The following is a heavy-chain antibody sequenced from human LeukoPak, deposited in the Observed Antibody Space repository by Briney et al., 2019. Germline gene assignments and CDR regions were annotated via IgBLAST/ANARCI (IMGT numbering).Heavy chain of an antibody. V-gene: IGHV3-15*01. CDR3: TALPNSIVVVPAAILGGFEDY. Sequence: GGSLRLSCAASGFTFSNAWMSWVRQAPGKGLEWVGRIKSKTDGGTTDYAAPVKGRFTISRDDSKNTLYLQMNSLKTEDTAVYYCTALPNSIVVVPAAILGGFEDYWGQGTLVTVSS. CDR1: GFTFSNAW. J-gene: IGHJ4*02. CDR2: IKSKTDGGTT. D-gene: IGHD2-2*01.